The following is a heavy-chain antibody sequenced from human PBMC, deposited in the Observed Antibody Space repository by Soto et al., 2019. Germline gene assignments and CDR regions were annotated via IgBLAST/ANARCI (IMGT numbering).Heavy chain of an antibody. V-gene: IGHV3-74*01. J-gene: IGHJ4*02. Sequence: GGSLRLSCAVSGFTFANHWMHWVRQAPGKGLEWVSRMNSDGSTTEYADSVKGRFTVSRDNAKNTLYLQMNSLRAEDTAVYYCAAAEVDYWGPGTLVTVSS. CDR2: MNSDGSTT. CDR3: AAAEVDY. D-gene: IGHD6-25*01. CDR1: GFTFANHW.